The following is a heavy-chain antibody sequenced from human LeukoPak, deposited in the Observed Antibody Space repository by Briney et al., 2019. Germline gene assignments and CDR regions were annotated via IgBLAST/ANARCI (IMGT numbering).Heavy chain of an antibody. D-gene: IGHD5-12*01. Sequence: GGSLRLSCAASGFTFSSYAMHWVRQAPGKGLEWVAVISYDGSNKYYADSVKGRFTISRDNSKNTLYLQMNSLRAEDTAVYYCARDRYGGYYYFDYWGQGTLVIVSS. CDR3: ARDRYGGYYYFDY. CDR1: GFTFSSYA. CDR2: ISYDGSNK. J-gene: IGHJ4*02. V-gene: IGHV3-30-3*01.